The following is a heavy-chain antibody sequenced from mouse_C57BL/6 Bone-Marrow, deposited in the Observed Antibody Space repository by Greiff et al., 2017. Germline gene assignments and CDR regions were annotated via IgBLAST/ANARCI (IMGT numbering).Heavy chain of an antibody. J-gene: IGHJ4*01. CDR1: GFNIKDDY. CDR2: IDPENGDT. V-gene: IGHV14-4*01. CDR3: TTKAYYCSSYGYAMDY. Sequence: EVMLVESGAELVRPGASVKLSCTASGFNIKDDYMPWVKQRPEQGLEWIGWIDPENGDTEYASKFQGKATITADTSSNTAYLQLSSLTSEDTAVYYCTTKAYYCSSYGYAMDYWGQGTSVTVSS. D-gene: IGHD1-1*01.